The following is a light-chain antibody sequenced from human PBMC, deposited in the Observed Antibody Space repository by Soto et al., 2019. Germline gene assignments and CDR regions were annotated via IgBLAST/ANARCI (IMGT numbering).Light chain of an antibody. CDR1: QSVSSSY. CDR3: QQYGNSPPIT. CDR2: GAS. Sequence: EIVLTQSPGTLSLSPGERATLSCRASQSVSSSYLAWYQQKPGQAPRLLIYGASSRATGIPDRFSGSGSGTDFTLTISRLEPEDFAVYFCQQYGNSPPITFGQGTQVEI. J-gene: IGKJ2*01. V-gene: IGKV3-20*01.